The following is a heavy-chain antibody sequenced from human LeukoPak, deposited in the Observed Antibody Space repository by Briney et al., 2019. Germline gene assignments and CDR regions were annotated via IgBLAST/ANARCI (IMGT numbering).Heavy chain of an antibody. J-gene: IGHJ4*02. CDR1: GFTFSSYG. CDR3: AKGRYSNVRLDY. Sequence: QPGXSLRLSCAASGFTFSSYGMHWARQAPGKGLEWVAFIRYDGSNKYYADSVKGRFTISRDNSKNTLYLQMNSLRAEDTAVYYCAKGRYSNVRLDYWGQGTLVTVSS. CDR2: IRYDGSNK. V-gene: IGHV3-30*02. D-gene: IGHD4-11*01.